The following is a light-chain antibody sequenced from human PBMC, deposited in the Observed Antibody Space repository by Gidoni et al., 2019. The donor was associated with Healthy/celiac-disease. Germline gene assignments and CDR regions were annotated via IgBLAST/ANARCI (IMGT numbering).Light chain of an antibody. V-gene: IGKV1-5*03. CDR3: QQYNSYPLT. CDR1: QSISSW. Sequence: QMTQAPSTLSAFVGDRVTITCRASQSISSWLAWYQQKPGKAPKLLIYKASSLESGVPSRFSGSGSGTEFTLTISSLQPDDFATYYCQQYNSYPLTFGGGTKVEIK. CDR2: KAS. J-gene: IGKJ4*01.